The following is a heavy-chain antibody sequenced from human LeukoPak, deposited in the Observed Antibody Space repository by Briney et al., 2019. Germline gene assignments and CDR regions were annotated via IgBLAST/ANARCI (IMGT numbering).Heavy chain of an antibody. D-gene: IGHD3-3*01. CDR2: IYSDGSNK. CDR3: ARDLKSGYMDS. V-gene: IGHV3-33*01. J-gene: IGHJ4*02. CDR1: GFTFSDYG. Sequence: PGGSLRLSCAASGFTFSDYGIHWVRQAPGKGLEWVGVIYSDGSNKYFIDSVKGRFTISRDDSKNTAFLQMNSLRVDDTSVYYCARDLKSGYMDSWGQGTLVTVSS.